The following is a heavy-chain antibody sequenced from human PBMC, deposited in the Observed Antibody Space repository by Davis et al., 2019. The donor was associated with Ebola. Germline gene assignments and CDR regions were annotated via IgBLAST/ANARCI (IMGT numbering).Heavy chain of an antibody. J-gene: IGHJ2*01. CDR1: GFTFSSYG. Sequence: GESLKISCAASGFTFSSYGMHWVRQAPGKGLEWVAVIWYDGSNKYYADSVKGRFTISRDNSKNSLYLQMNSLRAEDTAVYYCARDQYYYDSSGYFYWYFDLWGRGTLVTVSS. V-gene: IGHV3-33*01. CDR3: ARDQYYYDSSGYFYWYFDL. CDR2: IWYDGSNK. D-gene: IGHD3-22*01.